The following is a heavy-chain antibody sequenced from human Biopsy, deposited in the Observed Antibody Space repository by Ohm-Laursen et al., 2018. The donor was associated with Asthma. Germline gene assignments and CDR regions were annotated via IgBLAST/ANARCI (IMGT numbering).Heavy chain of an antibody. CDR2: ISWNSATI. D-gene: IGHD3-22*01. Sequence: SLRLSCSASGFKFDKYTMHWVRQAPGKGLEWVSGISWNSATIGYADSVEGRFTISRDNAKNSVFLHMDSLRPEDTAFYYCAKVRSDWVITESFDYWGQGVLVTVSS. J-gene: IGHJ4*02. CDR3: AKVRSDWVITESFDY. V-gene: IGHV3-9*01. CDR1: GFKFDKYT.